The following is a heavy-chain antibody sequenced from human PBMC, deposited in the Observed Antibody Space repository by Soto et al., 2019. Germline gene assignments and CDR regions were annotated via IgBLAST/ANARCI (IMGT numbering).Heavy chain of an antibody. Sequence: QVQLVQSGGGLVQPGRSLRLSCAASGFDFSYYGLHWVRQTPGKGLEWVAFITYEGSYTDHLDSVKGRFTVSRDNANNMLYRQMDSLRPEDTAVYYCAKDVTVAGAPFFNPGLDVWGQGTTVTVSS. CDR3: AKDVTVAGAPFFNPGLDV. CDR1: GFDFSYYG. D-gene: IGHD6-19*01. J-gene: IGHJ6*02. CDR2: ITYEGSYT. V-gene: IGHV3-30*18.